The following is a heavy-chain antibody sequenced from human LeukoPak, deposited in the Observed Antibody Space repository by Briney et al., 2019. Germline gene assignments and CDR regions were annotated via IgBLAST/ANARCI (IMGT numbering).Heavy chain of an antibody. J-gene: IGHJ6*03. CDR1: GGSITSGSYY. CDR3: AREIYSSSWYGSYYYYMDV. D-gene: IGHD6-13*01. Sequence: SETLSLTCTVSGGSITSGSYYWSWIRQPAGKGLEWIGRIYTSGITNYNPSLKSRVTISVDTSRNQFSLRLSSVTAADTAVYYCAREIYSSSWYGSYYYYMDVWGKGTTVTVSS. V-gene: IGHV4-61*02. CDR2: IYTSGIT.